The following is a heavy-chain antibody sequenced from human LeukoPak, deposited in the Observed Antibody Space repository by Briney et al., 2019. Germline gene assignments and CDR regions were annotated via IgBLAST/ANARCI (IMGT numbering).Heavy chain of an antibody. Sequence: AGSLRLSCAASGFTFSSYAMGWLRQAPGKGLEWVSGLSGIGGTTYYEDYVRGRFTISRDNSENTVYLHINSPRATATAEYYCAKVGGRSVGPTDYWAQGTLVTVSS. CDR3: AKVGGRSVGPTDY. V-gene: IGHV3-23*01. D-gene: IGHD1-26*01. J-gene: IGHJ4*02. CDR2: LSGIGGTT. CDR1: GFTFSSYA.